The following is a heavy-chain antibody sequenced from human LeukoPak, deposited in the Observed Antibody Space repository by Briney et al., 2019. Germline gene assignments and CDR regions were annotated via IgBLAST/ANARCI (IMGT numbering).Heavy chain of an antibody. V-gene: IGHV4-59*12. CDR3: ARSKGGYCSSTSCARFDY. D-gene: IGHD2-2*01. J-gene: IGHJ4*02. CDR2: IYYSGST. Sequence: SETLSLTCTVSGGSISSYYWSWIRQPPGKGLEWIGYIYYSGSTYYNPSLKSRVTISVDTSKNQFSLKLSFVTAADTAVYYCARSKGGYCSSTSCARFDYWGQGTLVTVSS. CDR1: GGSISSYY.